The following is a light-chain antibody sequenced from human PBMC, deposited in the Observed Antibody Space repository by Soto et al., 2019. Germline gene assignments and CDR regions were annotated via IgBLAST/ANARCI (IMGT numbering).Light chain of an antibody. J-gene: IGKJ2*01. V-gene: IGKV4-1*01. Sequence: DIVMTQSPDSLAVSLGERATINCKSSQSVLYSSNNKNHLAWFQQKPGQPPKLLIYWASTRESGVPDRFSGSGSGTDFTLTISSLQAEDVAVYYCQQYYSTPYTFGQGTKLEI. CDR1: QSVLYSSNNKNH. CDR2: WAS. CDR3: QQYYSTPYT.